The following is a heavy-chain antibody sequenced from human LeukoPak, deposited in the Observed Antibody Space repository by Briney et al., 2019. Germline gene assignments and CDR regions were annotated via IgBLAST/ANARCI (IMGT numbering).Heavy chain of an antibody. CDR2: IVPIFGTA. CDR1: GGTFSSYA. V-gene: IGHV1-69*13. D-gene: IGHD3-22*01. CDR3: ARDDDYYDSSGYSPNDAFDI. J-gene: IGHJ3*02. Sequence: SVKVSCKASGGTFSSYAISWVRQAPGQGLEWMGGIVPIFGTANYAQKFQGRVTITADESTSTAYMELSSLRSEDTAVYYCARDDDYYDSSGYSPNDAFDIWGQGTMVTVSS.